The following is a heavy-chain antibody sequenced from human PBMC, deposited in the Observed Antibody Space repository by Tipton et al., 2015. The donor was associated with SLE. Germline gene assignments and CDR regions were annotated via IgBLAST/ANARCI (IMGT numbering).Heavy chain of an antibody. CDR1: SSNF. CDR2: IYYSGST. J-gene: IGHJ6*03. Sequence: SSNFMSWVRQAPGKGLEWVGSIYYSGSTYYNPSLKSRVTISVDTSRNQCSLNLTSVTAADTAVYYCARGPYYYMDVWGKGTTVTVSS. V-gene: IGHV4-39*07. CDR3: ARGPYYYMDV.